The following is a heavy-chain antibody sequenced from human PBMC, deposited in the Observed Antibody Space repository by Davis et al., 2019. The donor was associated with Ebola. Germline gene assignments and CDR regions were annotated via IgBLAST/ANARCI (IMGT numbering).Heavy chain of an antibody. Sequence: SVKVSCKASGGTFSSYAISWVRQAPGQGLEWMGGIIPIFGTANYAQKFQGRVTITADESTSTAYMELSSLRSEDTAVYYCAGWSGYSSDAFDIWGQGTMVTVSS. CDR3: AGWSGYSSDAFDI. CDR1: GGTFSSYA. V-gene: IGHV1-69*13. D-gene: IGHD3-3*01. J-gene: IGHJ3*02. CDR2: IIPIFGTA.